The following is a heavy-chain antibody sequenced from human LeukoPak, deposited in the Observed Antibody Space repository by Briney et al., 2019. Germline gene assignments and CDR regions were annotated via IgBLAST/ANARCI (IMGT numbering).Heavy chain of an antibody. CDR3: ASSLNSGWKKIGY. J-gene: IGHJ4*02. V-gene: IGHV1-2*02. CDR2: INRNSGGT. CDR1: GYTFTDYY. Sequence: GASVKVSCKASGYTFTDYYIHWVRQAPGQGLEWMGWINRNSGGTNYAQRTQGRVTMTRDTSISTAYMELSRLRSDDTAVYFCASSLNSGWKKIGYWGQGTLVTVSS. D-gene: IGHD6-19*01.